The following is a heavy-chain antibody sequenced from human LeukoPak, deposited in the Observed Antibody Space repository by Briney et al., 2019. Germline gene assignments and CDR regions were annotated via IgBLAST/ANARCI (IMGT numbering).Heavy chain of an antibody. CDR3: ARDRPTITTRLRWQGAMNWFDP. J-gene: IGHJ5*02. D-gene: IGHD1-26*01. Sequence: GASVKVSCKASGYTFTGYYMHWVRQAPGQGLEWMGWINPNSGGTNYAQKFQGRVTMTRDTSISTAYMELSRLRSDDTAVYYCARDRPTITTRLRWQGAMNWFDPWGQGTLVTVSS. CDR2: INPNSGGT. V-gene: IGHV1-2*02. CDR1: GYTFTGYY.